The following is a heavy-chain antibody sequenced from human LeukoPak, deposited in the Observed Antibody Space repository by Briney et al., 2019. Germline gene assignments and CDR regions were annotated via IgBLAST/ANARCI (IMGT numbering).Heavy chain of an antibody. J-gene: IGHJ4*02. Sequence: GGFLRLSCTASGFTFDDYGMSWVRQAPGKGLEWVSGINWNGGSTGYADSVKGRFTISRDNAKNSLYLQMNSLRAEDTALYYCARELGYCSGGSCERNYYFDYWGQGTLVTVSS. V-gene: IGHV3-20*04. CDR1: GFTFDDYG. D-gene: IGHD2-15*01. CDR2: INWNGGST. CDR3: ARELGYCSGGSCERNYYFDY.